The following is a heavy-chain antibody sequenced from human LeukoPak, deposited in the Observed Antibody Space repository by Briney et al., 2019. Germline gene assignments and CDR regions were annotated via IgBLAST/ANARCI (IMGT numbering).Heavy chain of an antibody. D-gene: IGHD3-9*01. J-gene: IGHJ4*02. CDR2: IYYSGGT. CDR3: AKTFYDILTGYYDY. CDR1: GGSISNYY. Sequence: PSETLSLTCTVSGGSISNYYWSWIRQPPGKGLEWIGYIYYSGGTNYNPSLKSRVTISVDTSKNQFSLKLRSVTAADTAVYYCAKTFYDILTGYYDYWGQGTLVTVSS. V-gene: IGHV4-59*01.